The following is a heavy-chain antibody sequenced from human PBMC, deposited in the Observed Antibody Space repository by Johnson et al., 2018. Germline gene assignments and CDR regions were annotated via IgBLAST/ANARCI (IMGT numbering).Heavy chain of an antibody. CDR3: ARDLGWYLSDAFDI. D-gene: IGHD6-19*01. Sequence: SRDNSKNTLYLQMNSLRAEDTAVYYCARDLGWYLSDAFDIWGQGTMVTVSS. V-gene: IGHV3-30*07. J-gene: IGHJ3*02.